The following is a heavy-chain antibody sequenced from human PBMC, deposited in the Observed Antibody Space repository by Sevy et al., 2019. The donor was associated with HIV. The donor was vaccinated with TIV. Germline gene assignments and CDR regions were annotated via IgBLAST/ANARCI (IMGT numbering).Heavy chain of an antibody. CDR3: AKVLNPALESMMEVTVRSLKGFDV. D-gene: IGHD3-22*01. V-gene: IGHV3-23*01. CDR1: GFTFNTHV. Sequence: GGSLRLSCAASGFTFNTHVMNWVRQAPGKGLEWVSSISGFGNTYYADSVRGRFTISRDNAKNTLYLQMNSLRADDTVGYYCAKVLNPALESMMEVTVRSLKGFDVWGQGTMVTVSS. J-gene: IGHJ3*01. CDR2: ISGFGNT.